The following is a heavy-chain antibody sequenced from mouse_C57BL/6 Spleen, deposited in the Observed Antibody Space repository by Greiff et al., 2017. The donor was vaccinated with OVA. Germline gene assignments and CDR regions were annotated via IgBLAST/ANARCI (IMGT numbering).Heavy chain of an antibody. CDR3: YYDYEGFAY. V-gene: IGHV1-5*01. CDR2: IYPGNSDT. D-gene: IGHD2-4*01. Sequence: VQLQQSGTVLARPGASVKMSCKTSGYTFTSYWMHWVKQRPGQGLEWIGVIYPGNSDTSYNQKFKGKAKLTAVTSASTAYMELSSLTNEDSAVYYCYYDYEGFAYWGQGTLVTVSA. J-gene: IGHJ3*01. CDR1: GYTFTSYW.